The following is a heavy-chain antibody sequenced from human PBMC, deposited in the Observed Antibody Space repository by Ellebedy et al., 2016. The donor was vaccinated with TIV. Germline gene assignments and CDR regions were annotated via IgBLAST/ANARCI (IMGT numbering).Heavy chain of an antibody. CDR2: INSDSGGT. J-gene: IGHJ6*02. CDR3: ARGDAMDV. V-gene: IGHV1-2*04. CDR1: GYTFTDYY. D-gene: IGHD3-16*01. Sequence: ASVKVSCKASGYTFTDYYVNWVRQAPGQGLEWMGWINSDSGGTNYAQKFQGWVTMTTDTSTNTAYLEVRSLRSDDTAIYYCARGDAMDVWGQGTTVTVSS.